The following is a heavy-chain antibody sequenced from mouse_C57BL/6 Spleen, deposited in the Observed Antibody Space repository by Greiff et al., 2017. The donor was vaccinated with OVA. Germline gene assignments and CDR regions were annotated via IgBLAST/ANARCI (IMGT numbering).Heavy chain of an antibody. CDR2: ISSGSSTI. CDR3: AKGHYYGSRDAMDY. Sequence: EVKLVESGGGLVKPGGSLKLSCAASGFTFSDYGMHWVRQAPEKGLEWVAYISSGSSTIYYADTVKGRFTISRDNAKNTLFLQMTSLRSEDTAMYYCAKGHYYGSRDAMDYWGQGTSVTVSS. D-gene: IGHD1-1*01. J-gene: IGHJ4*01. CDR1: GFTFSDYG. V-gene: IGHV5-17*01.